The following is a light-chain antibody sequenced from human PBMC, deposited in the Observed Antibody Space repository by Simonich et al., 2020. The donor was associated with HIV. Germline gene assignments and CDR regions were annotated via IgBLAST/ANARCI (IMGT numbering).Light chain of an antibody. V-gene: IGKV3D-20*01. CDR1: QSVSSSY. J-gene: IGKJ2*01. CDR3: QQYRSSPYT. CDR2: DAS. Sequence: EIVSTQSPGTLSLSPGERATLSCRASQSVSSSYLAWYQQKPGLAPRLLIYDASSRATGIPDRFSGSGSGTDFTLTISRLEPEDFAVYYCQQYRSSPYTFGQGTKLEIK.